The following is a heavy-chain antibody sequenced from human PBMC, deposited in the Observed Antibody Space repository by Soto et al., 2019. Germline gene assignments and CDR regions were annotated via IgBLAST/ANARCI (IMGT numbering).Heavy chain of an antibody. CDR1: GDTFSHYV. CDR3: ARIGVGSRR. CDR2: LAPISGSP. Sequence: VQMVQSGAEVKEPGSSVKVSCTNSGDTFSHYVMSWVRQAPGQGPEWMGSLAPISGSPNYAERFEGRLTISADAGTSTMYMELRSLKYDDTAVYYCARIGVGSRRWGQGTMVTVSS. D-gene: IGHD1-26*01. J-gene: IGHJ3*01. V-gene: IGHV1-69*18.